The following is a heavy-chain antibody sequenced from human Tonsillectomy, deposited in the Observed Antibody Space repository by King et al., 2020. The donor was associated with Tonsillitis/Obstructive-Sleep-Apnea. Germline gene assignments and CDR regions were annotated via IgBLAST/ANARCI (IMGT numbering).Heavy chain of an antibody. D-gene: IGHD3/OR15-3a*01. V-gene: IGHV4-34*01. CDR2: INHSGST. CDR1: GESFNTYY. Sequence: VQLQQWGAGLLKPSETLSLTCAVYGESFNTYYWGWIRQPPGKGLEWIAEINHSGSTNYNPSLKSRVTISIDTSNNQLSLKLSSLTAADTAVYFSTRGSPLPGTQHFDYGGQGTLVTVSS. J-gene: IGHJ4*02. CDR3: TRGSPLPGTQHFDY.